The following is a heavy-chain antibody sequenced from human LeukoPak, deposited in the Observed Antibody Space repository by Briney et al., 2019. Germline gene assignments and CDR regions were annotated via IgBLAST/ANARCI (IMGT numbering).Heavy chain of an antibody. V-gene: IGHV4-30-4*01. J-gene: IGHJ5*02. CDR3: ARGGEATEFDP. CDR2: IYYSGST. Sequence: SQTLSLTCTISGGSISSGDYYWSWIRRPPGKGLEWIGYIYYSGSTYYNPSLKSRVTISVDTSKNQFSLKLSSVTAADTAVYYCARGGEATEFDPWGQGTLVTVSS. D-gene: IGHD3-10*01. CDR1: GGSISSGDYY.